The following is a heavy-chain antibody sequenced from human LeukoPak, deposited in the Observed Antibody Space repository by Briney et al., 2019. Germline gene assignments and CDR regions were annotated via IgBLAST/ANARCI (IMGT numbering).Heavy chain of an antibody. V-gene: IGHV4-61*01. Sequence: SETLSLSCTVSGASVSSGSYYWSWIRQPPGEGLEWLGYVRSSGSSNYNPSLKSRVAILVDTPKNQFTLKLSSVTAADTAVYYCTRGVLVGATGHHFAYWGQGTLSPSRQ. CDR2: VRSSGSS. D-gene: IGHD2-8*02. CDR3: TRGVLVGATGHHFAY. CDR1: GASVSSGSYY. J-gene: IGHJ4*02.